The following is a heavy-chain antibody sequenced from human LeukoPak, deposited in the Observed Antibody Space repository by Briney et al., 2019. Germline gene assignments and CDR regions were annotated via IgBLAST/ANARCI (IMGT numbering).Heavy chain of an antibody. CDR1: GYTFTSYA. Sequence: ASVKVSCKASGYTFTSYAMNWVRQAPGQGLEWIGWISNFDAKTNYAQKFDGRVTMTTDSSTSTAYLELIRLKSDDTAVYYCARDLPFEGVLEWLLEYWGQGTLVTVSS. J-gene: IGHJ1*01. V-gene: IGHV1-18*01. CDR2: ISNFDAKT. D-gene: IGHD3-3*01. CDR3: ARDLPFEGVLEWLLEY.